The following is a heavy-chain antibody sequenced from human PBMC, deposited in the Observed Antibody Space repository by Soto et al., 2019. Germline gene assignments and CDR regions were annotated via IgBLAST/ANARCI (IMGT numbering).Heavy chain of an antibody. CDR2: IYYSGST. CDR3: ARERRYYDSSGYSPDAFDI. V-gene: IGHV4-59*01. J-gene: IGHJ3*02. D-gene: IGHD3-22*01. Sequence: SETLSLTCTVSGGSISSYYWSWIRQPPGKGLEWIGYIYYSGSTNYNPSLKRRVTISVDTSKNQFSLKLSSVTAADTAVYYCARERRYYDSSGYSPDAFDIWGQGTMVTVSS. CDR1: GGSISSYY.